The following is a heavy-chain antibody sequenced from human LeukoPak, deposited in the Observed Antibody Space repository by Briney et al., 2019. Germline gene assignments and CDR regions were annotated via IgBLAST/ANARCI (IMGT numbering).Heavy chain of an antibody. V-gene: IGHV3-23*01. Sequence: PWGSLRLSCAASGFTFSSYAMSWVRQAPGKGLEWVSAISGSGGSTYYADSVKGRFTISRDNSKNTLYLQMNSLRAEDTAVYYCAKERIDYDGSGSYYTGGFDYWGQGTLVTVSS. CDR2: ISGSGGST. CDR1: GFTFSSYA. J-gene: IGHJ4*02. D-gene: IGHD3-10*01. CDR3: AKERIDYDGSGSYYTGGFDY.